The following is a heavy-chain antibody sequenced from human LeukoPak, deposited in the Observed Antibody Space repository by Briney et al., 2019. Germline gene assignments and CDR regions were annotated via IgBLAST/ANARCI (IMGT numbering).Heavy chain of an antibody. V-gene: IGHV1-2*06. CDR3: ARVGRVMITFGGVIVSNYFDY. J-gene: IGHJ4*02. Sequence: ASVKVSCQASGYTFTGYYMHWVRQAPGQGLEWMGRINPNSGGTNYAQKFQGRVTMTRDTSISTAYMELSRLRSDDTAVYYCARVGRVMITFGGVIVSNYFDYWGQGTLVTVSS. CDR2: INPNSGGT. CDR1: GYTFTGYY. D-gene: IGHD3-16*02.